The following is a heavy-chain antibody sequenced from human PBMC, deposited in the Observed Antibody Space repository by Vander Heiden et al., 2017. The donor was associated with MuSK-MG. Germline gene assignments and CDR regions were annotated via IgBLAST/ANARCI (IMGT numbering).Heavy chain of an antibody. CDR1: KSPFSSSW. D-gene: IGHD3-10*01. Sequence: EVQLVESGGGLVQPGGALRLSCAASKSPFSSSWMHWVRQAPGKGLMWVSRINSNGSTTNYADSVKGRFTISRDNAKNTLYLQMNGLRVEDTAVYYCARVQYYGSGTYYSWFDPWGQGTLVTVSS. J-gene: IGHJ5*02. V-gene: IGHV3-74*01. CDR3: ARVQYYGSGTYYSWFDP. CDR2: INSNGSTT.